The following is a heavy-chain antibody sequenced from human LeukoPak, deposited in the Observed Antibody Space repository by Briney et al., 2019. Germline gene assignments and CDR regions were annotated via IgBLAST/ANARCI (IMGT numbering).Heavy chain of an antibody. J-gene: IGHJ2*01. CDR2: IKQDGSEK. V-gene: IGHV3-7*01. CDR1: GFTFSSYW. Sequence: GGSLRLSCAASGFTFSSYWMSWVRQAPGKGLEWVANIKQDGSEKYYVDSVKGRFTISRDNAKNSLYLQMNSLRAEDTAVYYCARDGLAAATLHWCFDLWGRGTLVTVSS. CDR3: ARDGLAAATLHWCFDL. D-gene: IGHD6-25*01.